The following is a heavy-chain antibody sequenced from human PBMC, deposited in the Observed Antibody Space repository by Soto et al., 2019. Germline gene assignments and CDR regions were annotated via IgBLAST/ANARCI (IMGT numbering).Heavy chain of an antibody. Sequence: GASLKISCKGAGYSFTIYWIGWVRELPGKGLEWMGLIYPGASYARYSPSCQGKVTVSADKTISTDYLQWSSLKASDTAMYCCARASKGVATLGRGFDYWGQGTLVTVSS. CDR1: GYSFTIYW. J-gene: IGHJ4*02. V-gene: IGHV5-51*01. CDR2: IYPGASYA. CDR3: ARASKGVATLGRGFDY. D-gene: IGHD5-12*01.